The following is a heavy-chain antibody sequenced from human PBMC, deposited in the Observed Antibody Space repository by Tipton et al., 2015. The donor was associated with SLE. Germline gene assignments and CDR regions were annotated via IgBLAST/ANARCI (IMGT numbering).Heavy chain of an antibody. V-gene: IGHV4-61*02. D-gene: IGHD2/OR15-2a*01. CDR1: GGAMTRGIYY. J-gene: IGHJ6*03. Sequence: TLSLTCSVSGGAMTRGIYYWSWIRQPAGKGLEWIGRVFAGVTTNYNPSLKSRVTISIDRSKGQFSLKLNSVTAADTAVYYCARGKSIDYYYYVDVWGEGTTVTVSS. CDR2: VFAGVTT. CDR3: ARGKSIDYYYYVDV.